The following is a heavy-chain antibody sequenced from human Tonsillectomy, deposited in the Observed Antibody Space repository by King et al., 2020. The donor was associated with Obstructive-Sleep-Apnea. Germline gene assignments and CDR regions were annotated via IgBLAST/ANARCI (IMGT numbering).Heavy chain of an antibody. Sequence: VQLVESGGGLVQPGGSLRLSCAASGFTFSSYSMNWVRQAPGKGLEWVSYISSSSSTIYYADSVKGRFTISRDNAKNSLYLQMNSLRVEDTAVYYCASDRPLLWFGEFYYYGMDVWGQGTTVTVSS. CDR1: GFTFSSYS. V-gene: IGHV3-48*04. J-gene: IGHJ6*02. CDR2: ISSSSSTI. D-gene: IGHD3-10*01. CDR3: ASDRPLLWFGEFYYYGMDV.